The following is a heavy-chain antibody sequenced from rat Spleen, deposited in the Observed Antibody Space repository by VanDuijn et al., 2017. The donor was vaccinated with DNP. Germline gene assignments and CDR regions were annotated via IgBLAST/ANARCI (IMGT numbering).Heavy chain of an antibody. J-gene: IGHJ4*01. CDR1: GYSITSGY. CDR3: ARNYGYNSLYAMDA. D-gene: IGHD1-9*01. V-gene: IGHV3-1*01. Sequence: EVQLQESGPGLVKPSQSLSLTCSVTGYSITSGYRWNWIRKFPGNKMEWIGHISYSGSTSYNPSLKSRISITRDTSKNQFFLQLNSVTTEDTATYYCARNYGYNSLYAMDAWGQGTSVTVSS. CDR2: ISYSGST.